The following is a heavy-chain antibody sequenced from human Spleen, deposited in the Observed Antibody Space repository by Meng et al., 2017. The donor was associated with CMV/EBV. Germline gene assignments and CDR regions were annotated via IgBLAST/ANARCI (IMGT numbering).Heavy chain of an antibody. V-gene: IGHV3-66*02. CDR2: IYIDGTT. Sequence: GGSLRLSCAASGFTVSSNYMNWVRQAPGKGLEWVSVIYIDGTTYYADSVKGRFTISRDNSKNTLYLQMNSLRPEDTAVYYCAKLASPIVYEKIFDIWGQGTMVTVSS. CDR1: GFTVSSNY. D-gene: IGHD2/OR15-2a*01. CDR3: AKLASPIVYEKIFDI. J-gene: IGHJ3*02.